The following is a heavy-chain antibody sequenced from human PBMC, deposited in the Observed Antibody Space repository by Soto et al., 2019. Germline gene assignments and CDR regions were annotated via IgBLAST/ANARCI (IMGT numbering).Heavy chain of an antibody. Sequence: ASVKVSCKASGYTFTSYAMHWVRQAPGQRLEWMGWISAYNGNTNYAQKLQGRVTMTTDTSTSTAYMELRSLRSDDTAVYYCARTDYYDSSGYPDYRGQGALVTVSS. CDR1: GYTFTSYA. CDR3: ARTDYYDSSGYPDY. CDR2: ISAYNGNT. V-gene: IGHV1-18*01. D-gene: IGHD3-22*01. J-gene: IGHJ4*02.